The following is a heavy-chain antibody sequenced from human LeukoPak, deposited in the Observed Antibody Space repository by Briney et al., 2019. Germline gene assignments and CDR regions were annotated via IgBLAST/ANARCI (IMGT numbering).Heavy chain of an antibody. D-gene: IGHD6-13*01. CDR3: ASMYSSSWCFDY. Sequence: ASVKVSCKASGYTFTGYYMHWVRQAPGQGLEWMGWINPNSGGTNYAQKFQGRVTMTRDTSISTAYMELSRLRSDDAAVYYCASMYSSSWCFDYWGQGTLVTVSS. CDR2: INPNSGGT. V-gene: IGHV1-2*02. CDR1: GYTFTGYY. J-gene: IGHJ4*02.